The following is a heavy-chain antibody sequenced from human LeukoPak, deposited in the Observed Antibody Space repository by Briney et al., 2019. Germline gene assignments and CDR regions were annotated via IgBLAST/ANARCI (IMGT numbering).Heavy chain of an antibody. Sequence: SETLSLTCTASGGSISSYYWSWIRQPPGKGLEWIGYIYYSGSTNYNPSLKSRVTISVDTSKNQFSLKLSSVTAADTAVYYCARHQVSAAGPPGYYYYGMDVWGQGTTVTVSS. J-gene: IGHJ6*02. V-gene: IGHV4-59*08. CDR1: GGSISSYY. CDR2: IYYSGST. CDR3: ARHQVSAAGPPGYYYYGMDV. D-gene: IGHD6-13*01.